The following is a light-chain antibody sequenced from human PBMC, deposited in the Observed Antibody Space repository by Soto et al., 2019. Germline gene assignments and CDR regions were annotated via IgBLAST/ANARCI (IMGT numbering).Light chain of an antibody. CDR3: MQGTHSPSS. CDR1: QSLAHSEGIAY. CDR2: KVS. Sequence: DVVVTQSPHSLPVTLGQPAPISCRSNQSLAHSEGIAYFSWFLQRPGRSPRRLIYKVSNRDSGVPARFSGSGSGTDFALKISRVEAEDVGVLFCMQGTHSPSSFGQGTRLEIK. J-gene: IGKJ5*01. V-gene: IGKV2-30*02.